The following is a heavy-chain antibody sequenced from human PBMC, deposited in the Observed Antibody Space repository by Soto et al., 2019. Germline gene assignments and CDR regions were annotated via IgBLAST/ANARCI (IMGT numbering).Heavy chain of an antibody. CDR2: ISGSAART. V-gene: IGHV3-23*01. Sequence: VQVLESGGGLVQPGGSLRLSCSVSGFAFGGFTMTWVRQAPGKGLEWVSSISGSAARTYYADSVQGRFTISRDNSKSTLYLQVNSLRVEETAQYYCPLGGVGTTGSCDFWGQGTLVAVSS. CDR3: PLGGVGTTGSCDF. CDR1: GFAFGGFT. J-gene: IGHJ4*02. D-gene: IGHD6-13*01.